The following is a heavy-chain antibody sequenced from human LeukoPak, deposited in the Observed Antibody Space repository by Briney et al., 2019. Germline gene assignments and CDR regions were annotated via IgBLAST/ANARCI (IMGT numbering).Heavy chain of an antibody. CDR3: ARDVFTTYDTGGGYFDY. CDR1: GFTFSSYG. Sequence: GGSLRLSCVVSGFTFSSYGMHWVGQAPGKGLEWVALIWYDGSNKYYADSVKGRFTISRDNSKNTLYLQMNSLRAEDTAVYYCARDVFTTYDTGGGYFDYWGQGTLVTVSS. CDR2: IWYDGSNK. J-gene: IGHJ4*02. D-gene: IGHD3-22*01. V-gene: IGHV3-33*01.